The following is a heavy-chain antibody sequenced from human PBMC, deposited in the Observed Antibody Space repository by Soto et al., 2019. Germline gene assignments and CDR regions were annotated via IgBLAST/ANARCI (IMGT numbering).Heavy chain of an antibody. V-gene: IGHV5-51*01. J-gene: IGHJ4*02. Sequence: PGDSRKISCQASGYGFTSYWIASVRQQPGKVVEWIGTVYPGVSDARYSSSFHGQRSMPAVKSIHTVSMHSTNPKALDSAIYYHVRRGGRGLWSSPFGYWGRGTQVTVSS. CDR2: VYPGVSDA. D-gene: IGHD3-10*01. CDR3: VRRGGRGLWSSPFGY. CDR1: GYGFTSYW.